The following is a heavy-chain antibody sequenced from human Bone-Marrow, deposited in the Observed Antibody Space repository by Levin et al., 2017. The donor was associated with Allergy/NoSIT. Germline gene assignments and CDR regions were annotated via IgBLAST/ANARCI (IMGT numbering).Heavy chain of an antibody. D-gene: IGHD5-12*01. CDR2: IWYDGSSE. CDR1: GFTFGSYG. Sequence: PGGSLRLSCVASGFTFGSYGMHWVRQAPGKGLEWVAVIWYDGSSEDYVDSVKGRFTVSRDNSKNTLFLQMNSLRAEDTAVYYCGRRGYSGFFVEHWGQGTLVTVSS. J-gene: IGHJ1*01. V-gene: IGHV3-33*01. CDR3: GRRGYSGFFVEH.